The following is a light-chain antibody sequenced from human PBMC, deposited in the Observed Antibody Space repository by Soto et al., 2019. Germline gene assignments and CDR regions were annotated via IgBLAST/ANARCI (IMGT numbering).Light chain of an antibody. J-gene: IGKJ4*01. CDR1: QSVISS. CDR2: GAS. CDR3: QHYNNWLGT. V-gene: IGKV3-15*01. Sequence: EIVVRQSPALLSFSPGERVTLSCRASQSVISSIAWYQQKLGQAPRLLIYGASTRATGIPARFSGSGSGTEFFLTISSLQSEDFAIYYCQHYNNWLGTFGGGTKVDIK.